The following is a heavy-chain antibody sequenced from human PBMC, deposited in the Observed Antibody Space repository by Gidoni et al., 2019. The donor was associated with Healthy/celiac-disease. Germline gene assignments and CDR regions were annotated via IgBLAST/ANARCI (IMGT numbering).Heavy chain of an antibody. Sequence: EVQLVESGGGLVQPGGSLRLSCSASGFTFSSYAMHWVRQAPGKGLEYVSAISSNGGSTYYADSVKGRFTISRDNSKNTLYLQMSSLRAEDTAVYYCVKDRVQLERRPEVAFDIWGQGTMVTVSS. D-gene: IGHD1-1*01. J-gene: IGHJ3*02. CDR2: ISSNGGST. CDR3: VKDRVQLERRPEVAFDI. CDR1: GFTFSSYA. V-gene: IGHV3-64D*09.